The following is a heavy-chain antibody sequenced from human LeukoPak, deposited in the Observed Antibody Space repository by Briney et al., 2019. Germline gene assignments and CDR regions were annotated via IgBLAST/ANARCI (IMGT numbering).Heavy chain of an antibody. CDR1: GFTFSSYS. CDR3: TRGGLEPVDF. CDR2: INSDGSST. V-gene: IGHV3-74*01. J-gene: IGHJ4*02. Sequence: GGSLRLSCVVSGFTFSSYSINWVRQAPGKGLVWVSRINSDGSSTSYADSVKGRFTISRDNAKNTLYLQMNSLRADDTAVYYCTRGGLEPVDFWGQGTLVTVSS. D-gene: IGHD1-1*01.